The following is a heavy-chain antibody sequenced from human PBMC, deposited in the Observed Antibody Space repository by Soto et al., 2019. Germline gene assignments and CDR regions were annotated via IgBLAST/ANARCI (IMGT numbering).Heavy chain of an antibody. Sequence: QVQLQQWGAGLLKPSETLSLTCAVYGGSFSDYSWTWIRQPPGKELEWIGQINHSGSANYNPSLRSRVIISIGTPKNQFSLELTSVTAADTAVYYCARGLFSGDAYSGGWYYFDYWGQGTLVTVSS. J-gene: IGHJ4*02. CDR2: INHSGSA. V-gene: IGHV4-34*01. CDR1: GGSFSDYS. CDR3: ARGLFSGDAYSGGWYYFDY. D-gene: IGHD3-10*01.